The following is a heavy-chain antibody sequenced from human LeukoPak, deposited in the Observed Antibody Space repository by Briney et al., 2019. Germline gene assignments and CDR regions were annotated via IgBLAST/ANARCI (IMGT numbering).Heavy chain of an antibody. V-gene: IGHV3-23*01. Sequence: GGSLRLSCAASGFTFSSYAMSWVRQAPGKGLEWVSGISGSGGTTKYGDSVKGRFTNSRDNSKNTLYLQMNSLRSEDTAVYYCAKGGAYYYDSSGYPTYYFEYWGQGTLVTVSS. CDR1: GFTFSSYA. J-gene: IGHJ4*02. CDR2: ISGSGGTT. D-gene: IGHD3-22*01. CDR3: AKGGAYYYDSSGYPTYYFEY.